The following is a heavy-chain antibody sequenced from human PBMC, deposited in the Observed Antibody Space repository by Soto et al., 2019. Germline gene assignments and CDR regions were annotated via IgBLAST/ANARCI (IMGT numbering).Heavy chain of an antibody. J-gene: IGHJ5*02. Sequence: EVQLVESGGGLVKPGGSLRLSCVASGFTFRNAWLSWVRQAPGKGLEWVGRIKSKADGGTPDYAAPVKGRFTISRDDSKNTVYLQMNSLKTEDTALYYCITDLRVRGGDEPGSSPLPSFDPWGQGTLVTVSS. CDR1: GFTFRNAW. CDR3: ITDLRVRGGDEPGSSPLPSFDP. V-gene: IGHV3-15*01. CDR2: IKSKADGGTP. D-gene: IGHD3-10*01.